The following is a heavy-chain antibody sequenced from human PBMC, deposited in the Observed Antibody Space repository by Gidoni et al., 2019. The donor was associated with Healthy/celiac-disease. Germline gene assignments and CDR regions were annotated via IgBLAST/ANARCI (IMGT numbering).Heavy chain of an antibody. CDR1: GFSLSHARMG. Sequence: QVTLKESGPVLVTPTATLTLTCPVSGFSLSHARMGVSWIRQPPGKALEWLAHIFSNDEKSYSTSLKSRLTITKDTSKSQVVLTMTNMDPVDTATYYCARISPYIDRGSSWYDYWGQGTLVTVSS. J-gene: IGHJ4*02. V-gene: IGHV2-26*01. D-gene: IGHD6-13*01. CDR3: ARISPYIDRGSSWYDY. CDR2: IFSNDEK.